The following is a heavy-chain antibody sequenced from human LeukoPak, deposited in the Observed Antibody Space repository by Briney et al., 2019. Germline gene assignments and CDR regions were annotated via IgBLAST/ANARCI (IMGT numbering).Heavy chain of an antibody. CDR2: IYYSGST. CDR3: ARMVAGPFDY. V-gene: IGHV4-59*01. CDR1: GGSISSYY. J-gene: IGHJ4*02. Sequence: PSETLSLTCTVSGGSISSYYWSWIRQPPGKGLEWIGYIYYSGSTNYNPSLKSRVTISVDTSKNQFSLKLSSVTAADTAVYYCARMVAGPFDYWGQGTLVTVSS. D-gene: IGHD6-19*01.